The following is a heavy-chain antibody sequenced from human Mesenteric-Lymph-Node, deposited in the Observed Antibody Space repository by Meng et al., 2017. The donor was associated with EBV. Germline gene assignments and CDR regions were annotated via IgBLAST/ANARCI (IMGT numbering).Heavy chain of an antibody. CDR3: ARKVGISSAKWYFDV. CDR1: GYTFTSYP. CDR2: INTNTGNP. J-gene: IGHJ2*01. V-gene: IGHV7-4-1*02. D-gene: IGHD1-26*01. Sequence: QVQLVQSGSGLKKPGASVKVSCTASGYTFTSYPMNWVRQAPGQGLEWMGGINTNTGNPTYAQGFTGRFVFSLDSSVSTAYLQISSLKAEDTAVYYCARKVGISSAKWYFDVWGRGTLVTVSS.